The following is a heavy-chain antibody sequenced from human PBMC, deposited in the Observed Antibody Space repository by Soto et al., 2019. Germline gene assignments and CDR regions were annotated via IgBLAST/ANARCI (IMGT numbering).Heavy chain of an antibody. CDR1: GGSISSYY. J-gene: IGHJ4*02. Sequence: SETLSLTCSVSGGSISSYYWSWIRQPPGKGLEWIGYIYYSGSTNYNPSLKSRVTISVDTSKNQFSLKLSSVTAADTAVYYCARTLPNRQLFDSWSQGTLVTVSS. CDR2: IYYSGST. V-gene: IGHV4-59*01. D-gene: IGHD1-1*01. CDR3: ARTLPNRQLFDS.